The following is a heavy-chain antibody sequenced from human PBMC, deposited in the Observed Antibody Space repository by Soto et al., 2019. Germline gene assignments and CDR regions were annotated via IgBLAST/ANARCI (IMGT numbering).Heavy chain of an antibody. CDR2: IYSGGST. Sequence: EVQLVESGGGLIQPGGSLRLSCAASGFTVSSNYMSWVRQAPGKGLEWVSVIYSGGSTYYADSVKGRFTISRDNSKNTLYLQMNSLRAEDTAVYYCARGGLEYSSSPTFDYWGQGTLVTVSS. D-gene: IGHD6-6*01. CDR3: ARGGLEYSSSPTFDY. V-gene: IGHV3-53*01. CDR1: GFTVSSNY. J-gene: IGHJ4*02.